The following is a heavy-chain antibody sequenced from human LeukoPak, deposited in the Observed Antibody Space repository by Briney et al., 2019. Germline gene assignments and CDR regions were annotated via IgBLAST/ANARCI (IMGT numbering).Heavy chain of an antibody. V-gene: IGHV3-23*01. Sequence: AGSLRLSCAASGFTFSSYAMSWVRQAPGKGLEWVSAISGSGGSTYYADSVKGRFTISRDNSKNTLYLQMNSLRAEDTAVYYCAKDSSSSKNGYYFDYWGQGTLVTVSS. CDR2: ISGSGGST. D-gene: IGHD6-13*01. J-gene: IGHJ4*02. CDR1: GFTFSSYA. CDR3: AKDSSSSKNGYYFDY.